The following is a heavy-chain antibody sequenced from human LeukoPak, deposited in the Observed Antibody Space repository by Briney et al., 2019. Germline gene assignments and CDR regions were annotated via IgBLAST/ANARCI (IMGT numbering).Heavy chain of an antibody. D-gene: IGHD2-21*01. J-gene: IGHJ4*02. CDR3: ALDINGDLFHI. CDR1: GFSFSTYW. Sequence: GGSLRLSCAASGFSFSTYWMHWVRQAPGKGLVWVSSIKSDGSVTSYADAVKGRFSLSADNAKNTQYLQMTSLRAEDTAMYYCALDINGDLFHIWGQGTPVTVSS. CDR2: IKSDGSVT. V-gene: IGHV3-74*01.